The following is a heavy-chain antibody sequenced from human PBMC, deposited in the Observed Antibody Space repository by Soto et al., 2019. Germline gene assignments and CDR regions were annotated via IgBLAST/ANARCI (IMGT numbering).Heavy chain of an antibody. CDR3: ARGPHMVYAIRRNHYFDY. CDR1: GGSFSGYY. CDR2: INHSGST. D-gene: IGHD2-8*01. Sequence: SDTLSLTCAVYGGSFSGYYWIWIRQPPGKGLEWIGEINHSGSTNYNPSLKSRVTISVDTSKNQFSLKLSSVTAADTAVYYCARGPHMVYAIRRNHYFDYWGQGTLVTVSS. V-gene: IGHV4-34*01. J-gene: IGHJ4*02.